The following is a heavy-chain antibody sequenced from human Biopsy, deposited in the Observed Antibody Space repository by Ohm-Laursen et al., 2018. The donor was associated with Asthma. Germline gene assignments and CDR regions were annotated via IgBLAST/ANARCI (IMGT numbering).Heavy chain of an antibody. CDR2: ISVYNGNT. CDR1: GGTFSNYA. CDR3: ARAVDYSHYYGIDV. Sequence: SVKVSCKASGGTFSNYAISWMRQAPGQGLEWMGWISVYNGNTKVAQKLQDRVTMITDTSTSTAYMELRSLRSDDTAVYFCARAVDYSHYYGIDVWGQGTTVTVS. J-gene: IGHJ6*02. V-gene: IGHV1-18*01. D-gene: IGHD3-10*01.